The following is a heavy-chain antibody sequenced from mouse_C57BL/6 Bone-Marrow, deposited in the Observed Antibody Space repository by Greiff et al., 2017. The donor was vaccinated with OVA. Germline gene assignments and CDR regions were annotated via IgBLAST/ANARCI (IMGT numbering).Heavy chain of an antibody. CDR1: GYTFTSYW. J-gene: IGHJ3*01. V-gene: IGHV1-61*01. CDR3: ALYYGNSFAY. CDR2: IYPSDSET. D-gene: IGHD2-1*01. Sequence: VQLQQPGAELVRPGSSVKLSCKASGYTFTSYWMDWVKQRPGQGLEWIGNIYPSDSETHYNQKFKDKATLTVDKSSSTAYMQLSSLTTEDSAVYYCALYYGNSFAYWGQGTLVTVSA.